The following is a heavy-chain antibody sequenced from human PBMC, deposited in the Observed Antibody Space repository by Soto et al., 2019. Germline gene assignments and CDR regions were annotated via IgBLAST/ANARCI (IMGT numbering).Heavy chain of an antibody. D-gene: IGHD4-17*01. V-gene: IGHV3-48*01. CDR2: ISSTGGTI. J-gene: IGHJ4*02. CDR1: GLTFSSYS. Sequence: EVQLVESGGDLVQPGGCLRLSCAASGLTFSSYSMNWVRQAPGKGLEWISYISSTGGTIYYADSVKGRFTISRDNAKNSLYLQMNSLRAEDTAVYYCARDFYGDYGADYWGQGTLVSVSS. CDR3: ARDFYGDYGADY.